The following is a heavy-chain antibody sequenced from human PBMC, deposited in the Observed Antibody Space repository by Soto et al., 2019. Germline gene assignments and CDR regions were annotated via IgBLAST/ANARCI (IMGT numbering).Heavy chain of an antibody. J-gene: IGHJ6*02. Sequence: ASVKVSCKASGYTFTSYYMHWVRQAPGQGLEWMGIISPSGGSTTYAQKFQGRVRMTRDTSISTAYMELSRLRSDDTAVYYCARDHGSGSSRLYYYYYYGMDVWGQGTTVTVSS. CDR3: ARDHGSGSSRLYYYYYYGMDV. V-gene: IGHV1-46*01. CDR1: GYTFTSYY. D-gene: IGHD3-10*01. CDR2: ISPSGGST.